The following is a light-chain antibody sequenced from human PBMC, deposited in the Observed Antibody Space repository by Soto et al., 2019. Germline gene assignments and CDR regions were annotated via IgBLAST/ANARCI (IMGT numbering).Light chain of an antibody. CDR3: QSSDSSLGV. Sequence: QSVLTQPPSVSGAPGQRVTISCTGRSSNIGAGYDVHWYQQLPGTAPKLLIYGNSNRPSGVPERFSGSKSGTSASLAMTGPEAEDDAYYHCQSSDSSLGVFGGGTKLTV. J-gene: IGLJ2*01. CDR1: SSNIGAGYD. CDR2: GNS. V-gene: IGLV1-40*01.